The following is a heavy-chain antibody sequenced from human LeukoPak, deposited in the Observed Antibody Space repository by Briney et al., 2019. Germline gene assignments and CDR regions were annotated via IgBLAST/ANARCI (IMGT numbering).Heavy chain of an antibody. V-gene: IGHV4-59*01. CDR2: IYYSGST. CDR1: GGSISSYY. J-gene: IGHJ4*02. Sequence: NPSETLSLTCTVSGGSISSYYWSWIRQPPGKGLEWIGYIYYSGSTNYNPSLKSRVTISVDTSKNQFSLKLSSVTAADTAVYYCARGSPLTRTFDYWGQGTLVTVSS. D-gene: IGHD3-16*01. CDR3: ARGSPLTRTFDY.